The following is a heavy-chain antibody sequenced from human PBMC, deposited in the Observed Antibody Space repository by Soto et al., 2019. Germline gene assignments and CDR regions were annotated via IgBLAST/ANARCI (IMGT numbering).Heavy chain of an antibody. D-gene: IGHD6-13*01. CDR1: GFTFSSYW. J-gene: IGHJ4*02. Sequence: EVQLVESGGGLVQPGGSLRLSCAASGFTFSSYWMSWVRQAPGKGLEWVANIKQDGSEKYYVDSVKGRFTISRDNAKXXXYXXXXXXRAEDTAVYYCASTGLEATKLADFDYWGQGTLVTVSS. CDR3: ASTGLEATKLADFDY. V-gene: IGHV3-7*01. CDR2: IKQDGSEK.